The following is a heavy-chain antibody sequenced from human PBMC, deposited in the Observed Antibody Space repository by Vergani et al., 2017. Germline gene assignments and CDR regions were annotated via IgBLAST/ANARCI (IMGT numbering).Heavy chain of an antibody. Sequence: EVQLLESGGDLVQPGGSLRLSCTASGFIFSTYAMSWVRQAPGKGLEWVSGISASGAPTYYADSVKGRVTISRDNAKNSLYLQMRTLRPEDTALYYCVRGPLPAIPAMFDSWGQGTLVTVSS. CDR1: GFIFSTYA. D-gene: IGHD2-2*01. CDR3: VRGPLPAIPAMFDS. CDR2: ISASGAPT. V-gene: IGHV3-23*01. J-gene: IGHJ4*02.